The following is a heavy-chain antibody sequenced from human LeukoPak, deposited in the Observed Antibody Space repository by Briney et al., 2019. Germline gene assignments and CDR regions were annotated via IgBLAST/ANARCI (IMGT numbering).Heavy chain of an antibody. D-gene: IGHD2-15*01. CDR3: ARDAGYLDMVVC. CDR1: GYTFTSYG. CDR2: ISAYNGNT. J-gene: IGHJ4*02. Sequence: ASVKVFCKSSGYTFTSYGISWVRQAPGQGLEWMGWISAYNGNTNYPQKLQGRVTVTRDTSTNIVYMELRSLTSDDTAVYCCARDAGYLDMVVCWGQGTLVTVSS. V-gene: IGHV1-18*01.